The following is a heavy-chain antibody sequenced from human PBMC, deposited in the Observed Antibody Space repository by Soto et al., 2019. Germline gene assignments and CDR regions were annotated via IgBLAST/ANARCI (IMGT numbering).Heavy chain of an antibody. J-gene: IGHJ4*02. D-gene: IGHD3-10*01. Sequence: ASVKVSCKASGGTFSSYAISWVRQAPGQGLEWMGGIIPIFGTANYAQKFQGRVTITADESTSTAYMELSSLRSEDTAVYYCATDPNYYGSGDLDYWGQGTLVTVSS. V-gene: IGHV1-69*13. CDR2: IIPIFGTA. CDR3: ATDPNYYGSGDLDY. CDR1: GGTFSSYA.